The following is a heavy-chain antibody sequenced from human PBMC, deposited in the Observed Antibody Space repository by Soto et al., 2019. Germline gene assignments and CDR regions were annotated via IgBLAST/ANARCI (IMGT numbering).Heavy chain of an antibody. J-gene: IGHJ6*04. CDR3: ARNTDSSPSGGDV. V-gene: IGHV3-53*04. CDR1: GFAVRHNY. Sequence: EVQLVESGGGLVQPGGSLRLSCTASGFAVRHNYMTWVRQAPGEGLEWVSLIYSGGDTAYADSVKGRFTIPRHTSQNTLYLQMNRLRAGDTAGHYCARNTDSSPSGGDVWGKGTALSVSS. CDR2: IYSGGDT. D-gene: IGHD3-10*01.